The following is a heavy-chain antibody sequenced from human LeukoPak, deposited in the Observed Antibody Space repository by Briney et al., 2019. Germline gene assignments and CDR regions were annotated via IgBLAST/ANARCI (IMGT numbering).Heavy chain of an antibody. CDR3: AKEHFDY. CDR1: AFTFSGDV. Sequence: GGSLRLSCAASAFTFSGDVVHWVRQAPGKGLEWVTTISFHGRNANGADSVRSRFTISRDNSANTLHLEMNSLRTDDTAVYYCAKEHFDYWGQGTLVTVSS. V-gene: IGHV3-30*18. J-gene: IGHJ4*02. CDR2: ISFHGRNA.